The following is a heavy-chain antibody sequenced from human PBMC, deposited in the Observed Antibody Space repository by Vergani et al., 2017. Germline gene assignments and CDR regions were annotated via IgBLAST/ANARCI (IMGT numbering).Heavy chain of an antibody. V-gene: IGHV3-23*01. D-gene: IGHD2-2*01. CDR3: AKVSVSTSCPYGGGAFHV. CDR2: INNNGGST. J-gene: IGHJ3*01. Sequence: QLLESGGGLIQPGGSLRLSCAASGFTFNSYAMTWVRQAPGKGLEWVSGINNNGGSTYYADSVKGRFTISKDNSKNTLYLQMTDLRAEDTHTYFCAKVSVSTSCPYGGGAFHVWGHGPIVPVSS. CDR1: GFTFNSYA.